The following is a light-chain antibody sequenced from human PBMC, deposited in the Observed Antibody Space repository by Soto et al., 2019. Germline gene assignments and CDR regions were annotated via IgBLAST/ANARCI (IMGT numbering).Light chain of an antibody. CDR3: QQYFSYPYT. Sequence: AIRMTQSPSSFSAATGDRVTITCRASQDLSSYLAWYQQKVGKTPKLLLYAAATLQMGAPSRLIGSGCWTDFTLTFSRLQFEDFATYYCQQYFSYPYTGGQGTKLE. V-gene: IGKV1-8*01. J-gene: IGKJ2*01. CDR1: QDLSSY. CDR2: AAA.